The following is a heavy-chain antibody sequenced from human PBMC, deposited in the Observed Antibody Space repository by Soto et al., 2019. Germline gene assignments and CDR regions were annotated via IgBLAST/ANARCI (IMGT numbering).Heavy chain of an antibody. V-gene: IGHV4-59*01. D-gene: IGHD6-25*01. Sequence: QVQLQESGPGLVKPSETLSLTCTVSCGSISRYYWGWIRQPPGKGLEWIRYIHYSGSTNYHPSLRSRVTISVDTPKNQFSLKVNSMIAADTAIYYCARGGVAARKGRWFDPWGQGTLVTVSS. CDR2: IHYSGST. CDR3: ARGGVAARKGRWFDP. J-gene: IGHJ5*02. CDR1: CGSISRYY.